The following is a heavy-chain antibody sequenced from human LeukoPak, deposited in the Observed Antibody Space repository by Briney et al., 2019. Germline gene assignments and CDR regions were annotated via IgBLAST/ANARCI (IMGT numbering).Heavy chain of an antibody. CDR1: GFTFSSYW. CDR2: IKQDGSEK. CDR3: ARDWGRF. J-gene: IGHJ4*02. V-gene: IGHV3-7*01. D-gene: IGHD3-16*01. Sequence: GGCLRLSCVASGFTFSSYWMSWVRQAPGKRLEWVANIKQDGSEKYYVDSVKGRFTISRDNAKNSLYLQMNSLRAEDTAVYYCARDWGRFWGQGTLVTVSS.